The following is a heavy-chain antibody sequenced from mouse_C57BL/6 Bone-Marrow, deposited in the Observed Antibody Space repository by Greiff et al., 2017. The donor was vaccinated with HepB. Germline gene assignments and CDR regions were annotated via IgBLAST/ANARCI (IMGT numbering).Heavy chain of an antibody. V-gene: IGHV14-4*01. CDR1: GFNIKDDY. CDR3: TTPVVAPYWYFDG. D-gene: IGHD1-1*01. J-gene: IGHJ1*03. CDR2: IDPENGDT. Sequence: EVQLQQSGAELVRPGASVKLSCTASGFNIKDDYMHWVKQRPEQGLEWIGWIDPENGDTEYASKFQGKATITADTSSNTAYLQLSSLTSEDTAVYYGTTPVVAPYWYFDGWGTGTTVTVSS.